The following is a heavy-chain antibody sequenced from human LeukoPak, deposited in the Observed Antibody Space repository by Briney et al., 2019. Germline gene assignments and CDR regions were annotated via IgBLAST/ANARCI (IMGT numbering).Heavy chain of an antibody. D-gene: IGHD4/OR15-4a*01. CDR3: ARDPRTMGQDAFDI. Sequence: GASVKVSCKASGGTFSSYAISWVRQAPGQGLEWMGGIIPIFGTANYAQKFQGRVTITADESTSTAYMELSSLRSEDTAVYYCARDPRTMGQDAFDIWGQGTMVTVSS. CDR2: IIPIFGTA. J-gene: IGHJ3*02. V-gene: IGHV1-69*13. CDR1: GGTFSSYA.